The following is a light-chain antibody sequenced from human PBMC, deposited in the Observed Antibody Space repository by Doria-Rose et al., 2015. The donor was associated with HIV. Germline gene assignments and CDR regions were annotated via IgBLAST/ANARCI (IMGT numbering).Light chain of an antibody. CDR1: QNVNSN. V-gene: IGKV3-15*01. CDR2: GAS. CDR3: QQYNVWPSLT. Sequence: TQSPATLSVSPGDRATLSCRASQNVNSNLAWYQQKPGQAPRLLIYGASTRATGIPARFGGSGSGTEFTLTISSLQSEDFAVYYCQQYNVWPSLTFGGGTKVEIK. J-gene: IGKJ4*01.